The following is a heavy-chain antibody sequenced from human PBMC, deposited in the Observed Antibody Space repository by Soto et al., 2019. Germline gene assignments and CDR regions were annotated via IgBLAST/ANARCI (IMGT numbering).Heavy chain of an antibody. CDR3: AKSSGGPYSGSHY. Sequence: GGSLRLSCAASGFTFSTYAMGWVRQAPGKGLEWVSVISGSGSSTYYAASVKGRFTISRDNSTNTLYLQMNSLSAEDTAIYYCAKSSGGPYSGSHYWGQGTLVTVSS. V-gene: IGHV3-23*01. CDR1: GFTFSTYA. D-gene: IGHD5-12*01. CDR2: ISGSGSST. J-gene: IGHJ4*02.